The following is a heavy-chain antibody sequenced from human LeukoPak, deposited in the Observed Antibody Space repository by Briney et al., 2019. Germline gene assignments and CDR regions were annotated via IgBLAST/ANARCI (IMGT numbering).Heavy chain of an antibody. CDR1: GDSVSSNTAG. V-gene: IGHV6-1*01. CDR3: AARDGYNSVPFDY. J-gene: IGHJ4*02. CDR2: TYYRSKWYN. D-gene: IGHD5-24*01. Sequence: SQTLSLTCAISGDSVSSNTAGWSWIRQSPSRGLEWLGRTYYRSKWYNDDAGSVKSRITINADTAKNQFSLQLNSVTPEDTAVYYCAARDGYNSVPFDYWGQGTLVTVSS.